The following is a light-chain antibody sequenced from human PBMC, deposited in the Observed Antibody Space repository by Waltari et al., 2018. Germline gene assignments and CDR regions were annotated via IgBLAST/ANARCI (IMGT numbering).Light chain of an antibody. CDR1: QSISSY. CDR2: AAS. J-gene: IGKJ2*01. Sequence: DIQMTQSPSSLSASVEDRVTITCRPSQSISSYLNWYQQKPGKAPKLLIYAASSWPSGVPSRFRGSGSGTDVTLTISSLQPEDCATYYCQQSYSTPRTFGQGTKVEIK. V-gene: IGKV1-39*01. CDR3: QQSYSTPRT.